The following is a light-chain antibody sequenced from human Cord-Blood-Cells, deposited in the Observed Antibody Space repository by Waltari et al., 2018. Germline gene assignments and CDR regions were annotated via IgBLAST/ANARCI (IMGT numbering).Light chain of an antibody. J-gene: IGKJ3*01. Sequence: AIRITQSXXSLXXXTGXRVTXXCRASQGISSYLAWYQQKPGNAPKLLIYAASTLQSGVPSRFSGSGSGTDFTLTISCLQSEDFATYYCQQYYSYPXVTFGPGTKVDIK. CDR3: QQYYSYPXVT. V-gene: IGKV1-8*01. CDR2: AAS. CDR1: QGISSY.